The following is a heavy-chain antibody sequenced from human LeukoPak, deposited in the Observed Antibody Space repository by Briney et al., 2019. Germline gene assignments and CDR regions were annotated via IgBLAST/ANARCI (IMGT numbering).Heavy chain of an antibody. CDR1: NGSVRSYY. CDR2: IYYNGST. V-gene: IGHV4-59*08. Sequence: SETLSLTCTVSNGSVRSYYWSWVRQSPGKGLEWIGYIYYNGSTNYNPSLKSRVTISIHTSRNQFSLMLSSVTAADTAMYYCARYYDRTGFDYWGQGTLVTVSS. CDR3: ARYYDRTGFDY. J-gene: IGHJ4*02. D-gene: IGHD3-16*01.